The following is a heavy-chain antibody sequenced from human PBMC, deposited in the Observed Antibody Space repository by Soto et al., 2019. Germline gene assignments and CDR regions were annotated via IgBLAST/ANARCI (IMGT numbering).Heavy chain of an antibody. V-gene: IGHV4-59*01. CDR2: IYSSGGT. D-gene: IGHD5-18*01. CDR1: GGSISSYY. Sequence: SETLSLTCTVSGGSISSYYWSWIRQPPWKGLEWIGCIYSSGGTNNNPALKSRVTISVDTSKYQFYLKLSSGTAADTAVYYCAQGGTGYSYGYSWVQGALV. CDR3: AQGGTGYSYGYS. J-gene: IGHJ4*02.